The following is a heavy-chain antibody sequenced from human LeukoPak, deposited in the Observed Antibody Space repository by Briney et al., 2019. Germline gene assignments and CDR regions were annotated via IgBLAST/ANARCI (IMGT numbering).Heavy chain of an antibody. V-gene: IGHV3-23*01. J-gene: IGHJ4*02. CDR2: ISGSGGST. Sequence: GGSLRLSCAASGFTFSSYWMSWVRQAPGKGLEWVSAISGSGGSTYYADSVKGRFTISRDNSKNTLYLQMNSLRAEDTAVYYCAKDQNRLGVAATPGSFDYWGQGTLVTVSS. CDR3: AKDQNRLGVAATPGSFDY. CDR1: GFTFSSYW. D-gene: IGHD2-15*01.